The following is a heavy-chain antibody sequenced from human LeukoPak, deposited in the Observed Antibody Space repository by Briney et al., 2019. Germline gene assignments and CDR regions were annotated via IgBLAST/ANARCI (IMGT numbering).Heavy chain of an antibody. Sequence: KPSAALSLPCPVSGGPISRSTYYWGWIRQPPGKGLEWIGSIYYSGSTYYNPSLKSRVTISVDTSKSQFSLKLSSVTAADTAVYYCARHTWSAMGILDYWGQGTLVTVSS. CDR1: GGPISRSTYY. CDR2: IYYSGST. CDR3: ARHTWSAMGILDY. D-gene: IGHD5-18*01. V-gene: IGHV4-39*01. J-gene: IGHJ4*02.